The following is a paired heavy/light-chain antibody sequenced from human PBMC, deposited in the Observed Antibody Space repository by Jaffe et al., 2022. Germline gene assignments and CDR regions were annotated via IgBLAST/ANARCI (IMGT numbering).Heavy chain of an antibody. CDR3: ARDYTTMGISGYFDY. D-gene: IGHD5-18*01. CDR2: INAGNGNI. CDR1: GYTFTRYS. J-gene: IGHJ4*02. V-gene: IGHV1-3*01. Sequence: QVQLVQSGTEVKKPGASVKVSCKTSGYTFTRYSIHWVRQAPGERLEWMGWINAGNGNIRYSQKFQDRVTITRDTSASTDYMELSSLRSEDTAVYFCARDYTTMGISGYFDYWGQGTLLTVSS.
Light chain of an antibody. Sequence: DIVMTQSPDSLAVSLGERATISCKSSQSVLYSSNTKNYLGWYQQKPGQAPKLLIYGASTRESGVPDRFSGSGSGTDFTLTISSLQAEDVAVYYCQQYLTTPLTFGGGTKVEIK. CDR2: GAS. CDR3: QQYLTTPLT. V-gene: IGKV4-1*01. J-gene: IGKJ4*01. CDR1: QSVLYSSNTKNY.